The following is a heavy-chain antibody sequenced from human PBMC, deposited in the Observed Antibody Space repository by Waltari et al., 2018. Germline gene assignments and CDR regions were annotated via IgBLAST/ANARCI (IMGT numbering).Heavy chain of an antibody. Sequence: QVQLVQSGAEVKKPGAAVKVSCKASGYTFTGYYMHGVRQAPGQGLEWMGWINPNSGGKNDEQKFKGRVNMTRDTSISTAYMELSRLRSEDRAVYYCAREGGGDWGQGTLVTVSS. CDR1: GYTFTGYY. V-gene: IGHV1-2*02. D-gene: IGHD3-16*01. J-gene: IGHJ4*02. CDR2: INPNSGGK. CDR3: AREGGGD.